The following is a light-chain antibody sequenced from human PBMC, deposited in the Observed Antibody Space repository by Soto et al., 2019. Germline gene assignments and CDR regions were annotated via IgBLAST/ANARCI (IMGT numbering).Light chain of an antibody. CDR2: GAS. CDR1: QSVSSSY. Sequence: EIVLTQSPGTLSLSPGERATLSCRATQSVSSSYLAWYQQKPCQAPRLLIYGASSRATCIPDRFSGSGSGTDFTLTISRLEPEDFAVYYCQQYGSSSWTFGQGTKV. CDR3: QQYGSSSWT. V-gene: IGKV3-20*01. J-gene: IGKJ1*01.